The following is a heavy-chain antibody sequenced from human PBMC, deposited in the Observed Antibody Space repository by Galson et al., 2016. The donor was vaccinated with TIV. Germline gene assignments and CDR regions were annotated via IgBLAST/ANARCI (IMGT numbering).Heavy chain of an antibody. D-gene: IGHD2/OR15-2a*01. CDR3: ATVAWFPGLSLDN. J-gene: IGHJ4*02. Sequence: SVKVSCKVSGNSLNELVIHWVRQAPGKGLEWMGGFDPGASKTVYAQKFQGRLTMTADTSRDTAYMELGSLTFEDTAVYYCATVAWFPGLSLDNWGQGTLVIVSS. V-gene: IGHV1-24*01. CDR2: FDPGASKT. CDR1: GNSLNELV.